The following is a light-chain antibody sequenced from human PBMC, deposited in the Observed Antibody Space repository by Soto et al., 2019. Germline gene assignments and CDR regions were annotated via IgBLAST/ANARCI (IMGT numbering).Light chain of an antibody. Sequence: DIQMTQSPSSLSASVGDRVTITCQASQNINNYLNWYQQKPGRAPKLLIYDASSLQSGVPSRFSGSGSGTDFTLTISSLQPEDFATYYCQQSYSTPSITFGQGTRLEIK. CDR3: QQSYSTPSIT. CDR1: QNINNY. V-gene: IGKV1-39*01. CDR2: DAS. J-gene: IGKJ5*01.